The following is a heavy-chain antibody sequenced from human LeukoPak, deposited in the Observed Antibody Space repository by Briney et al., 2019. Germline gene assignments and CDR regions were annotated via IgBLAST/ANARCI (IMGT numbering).Heavy chain of an antibody. Sequence: PGGSLRLFCSASGFTVSSNYISWVRQAPGKGLEWVSLIYSGGSTYYADSVKGRFSISRDNSKNTLFLQMNSLRAEDTAVYYCATDAHWGQGTLVTVSS. CDR1: GFTVSSNY. CDR3: ATDAH. V-gene: IGHV3-53*01. CDR2: IYSGGST. J-gene: IGHJ4*02.